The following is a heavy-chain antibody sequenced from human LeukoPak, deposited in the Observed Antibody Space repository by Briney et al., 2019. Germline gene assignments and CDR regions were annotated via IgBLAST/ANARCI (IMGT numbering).Heavy chain of an antibody. J-gene: IGHJ6*03. CDR2: INHSGST. CDR3: ARGGIAVAGNHYYYMDV. D-gene: IGHD6-19*01. CDR1: GGSFSGYY. V-gene: IGHV4-34*01. Sequence: SETLSLTCAVYGGSFSGYYWSWIRQPPGKGLEWIGEINHSGSTNYNSSLKSRVTISVDTSKNQFSLKLSSVTAADTAVYYCARGGIAVAGNHYYYMDVWGKGTTVTVSS.